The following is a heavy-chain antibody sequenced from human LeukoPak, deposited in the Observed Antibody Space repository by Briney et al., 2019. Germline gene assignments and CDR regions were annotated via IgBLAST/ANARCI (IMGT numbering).Heavy chain of an antibody. CDR3: ARLRGPYSSGKGRTSYFDY. V-gene: IGHV4-34*01. D-gene: IGHD6-19*01. CDR1: GGSFSGYY. CDR2: INHSGST. J-gene: IGHJ4*02. Sequence: SETPSLTCAVYGGSFSGYYWSWIRQPPGKGLEWLGEINHSGSTNHNPSLKSRVTISVDTAKNQFTLTLSSVTAADTAVYYCARLRGPYSSGKGRTSYFDYWGQGTLVTVSS.